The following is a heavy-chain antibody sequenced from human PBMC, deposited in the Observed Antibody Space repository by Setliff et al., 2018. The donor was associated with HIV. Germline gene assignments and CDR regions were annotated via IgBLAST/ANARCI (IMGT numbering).Heavy chain of an antibody. V-gene: IGHV4-61*02. D-gene: IGHD1-1*01. CDR1: GGSISSGSYY. CDR3: AKRLTGPFDN. Sequence: SETLSLTCTVSGGSISSGSYYWNWIRQPAGKGLEWIGRIYTSGSTNYNPSLKSRVTISVDTSRNQFSLNLSSVTAADTAVYYCAKRLTGPFDNWGQGTLVTVSS. J-gene: IGHJ4*02. CDR2: IYTSGST.